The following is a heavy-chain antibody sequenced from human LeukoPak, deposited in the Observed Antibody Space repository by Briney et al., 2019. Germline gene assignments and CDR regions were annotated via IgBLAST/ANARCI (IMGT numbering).Heavy chain of an antibody. CDR3: ARGLGGSGSYFLTFDY. V-gene: IGHV1-18*01. J-gene: IGHJ4*02. D-gene: IGHD1-26*01. CDR1: GYTFTSYS. CDR2: ISAYNGNT. Sequence: ASVKVSCKASGYTFTSYSINWARQAPGQGLEWMGWISAYNGNTKYAQKVQGRVTMTTDTSTSTAYMELRSLRSDDTAVYYCARGLGGSGSYFLTFDYWGQGTLVTVSS.